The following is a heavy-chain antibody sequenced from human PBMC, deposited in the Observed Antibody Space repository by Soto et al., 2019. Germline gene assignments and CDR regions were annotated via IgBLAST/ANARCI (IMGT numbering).Heavy chain of an antibody. J-gene: IGHJ4*02. CDR3: ARDTIPSTYYFDY. CDR1: GGSFSGYY. Sequence: KTSETLSLTCAVYGGSFSGYYWSWIRQPPGKGLEWIGEINHSGSTNYNPSLKSRVTISVDTSKNQFSLKLSSVTAADTAVYYCARDTIPSTYYFDYWGQGTLVTVSS. V-gene: IGHV4-34*01. CDR2: INHSGST. D-gene: IGHD3-3*01.